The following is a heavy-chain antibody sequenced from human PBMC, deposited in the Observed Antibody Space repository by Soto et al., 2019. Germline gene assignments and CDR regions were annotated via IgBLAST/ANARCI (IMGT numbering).Heavy chain of an antibody. V-gene: IGHV3-30*04. CDR2: ISYDGSNK. Sequence: GGSLRLSCAASGFTFSSYAMHWVRQAPGKGLEWVAVISYDGSNKDYADSVKGRFTISRDNSKNTLYLQMNSLRAEDTAVYYCARDRAESSSSEYFQHWGQGTLVTVSS. D-gene: IGHD6-6*01. CDR1: GFTFSSYA. J-gene: IGHJ1*01. CDR3: ARDRAESSSSEYFQH.